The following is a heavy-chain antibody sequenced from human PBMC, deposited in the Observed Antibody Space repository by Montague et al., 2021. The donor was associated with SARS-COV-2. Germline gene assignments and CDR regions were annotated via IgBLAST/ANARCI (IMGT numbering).Heavy chain of an antibody. V-gene: IGHV2-70*01. CDR1: GFSLSTSGMC. CDR2: IDWDDDK. Sequence: PALVKPTQTLTLTCTFSGFSLSTSGMCVSWIRQPPGKALEWLALIDWDDDKYYSTSLKTRLTISKDTSKNRVVLTMTNMDPVDTATYYCARGRYGGNRGYYFDYWGQGTLVTVSS. CDR3: ARGRYGGNRGYYFDY. D-gene: IGHD4-23*01. J-gene: IGHJ4*02.